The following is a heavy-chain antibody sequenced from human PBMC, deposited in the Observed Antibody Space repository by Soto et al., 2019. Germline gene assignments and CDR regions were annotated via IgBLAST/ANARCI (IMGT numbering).Heavy chain of an antibody. CDR1: GFTFSSYG. V-gene: IGHV3-30*18. Sequence: GGSLRLSCAASGFTFSSYGMHWVRQAPGKGLEWVAVISYDGSNKDYTDSVKGRFTISRDNSKNTLYLQMNSLRAEDTAVYYCANGGAQGWYFDYWGQGTLVTVS. J-gene: IGHJ4*02. CDR2: ISYDGSNK. CDR3: ANGGAQGWYFDY. D-gene: IGHD1-26*01.